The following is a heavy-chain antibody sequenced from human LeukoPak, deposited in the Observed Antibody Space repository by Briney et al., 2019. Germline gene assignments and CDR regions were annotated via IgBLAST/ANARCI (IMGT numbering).Heavy chain of an antibody. D-gene: IGHD6-25*01. Sequence: GGSLRLSCAASGFSFSSYTMNWVRQPPGKGLEWVSNIGTSSTTIYYADSVKGRFTISRDNAKNSLYLQMNSLRADDTAVYYCARFAAGGSYYYYMDVWGKGTTVTVSS. CDR2: IGTSSTTI. V-gene: IGHV3-48*01. CDR3: ARFAAGGSYYYYMDV. CDR1: GFSFSSYT. J-gene: IGHJ6*03.